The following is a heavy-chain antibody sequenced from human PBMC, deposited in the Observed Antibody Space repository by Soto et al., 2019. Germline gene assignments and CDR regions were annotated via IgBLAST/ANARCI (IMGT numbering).Heavy chain of an antibody. D-gene: IGHD3-3*01. Sequence: QLQLQESGSGLVKPSQPLSLTCAVSGGSISSGGYSWSWIRQPPGKVLEWIGYIYHSGSTYYNPPLKSRVTISVDRSKNQFSLKLSSVTAADTAVYYCARVFYDFWSGYGNWFDPWGQGTLVTVSS. CDR1: GGSISSGGYS. CDR3: ARVFYDFWSGYGNWFDP. CDR2: IYHSGST. V-gene: IGHV4-30-2*01. J-gene: IGHJ5*02.